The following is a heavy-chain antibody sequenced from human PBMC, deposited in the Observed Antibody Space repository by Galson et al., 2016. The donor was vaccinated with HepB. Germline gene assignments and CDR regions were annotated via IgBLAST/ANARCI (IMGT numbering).Heavy chain of an antibody. Sequence: SVKVSRKASGYDFTGYYMHWVRQAPGQGLEWMGWINPYSGGTIHAQKFQGRVTMTRDTSTSTVYLELSSLRSEDTAVYYCARASLWFGELFSDGMDVWGQGTTVTVSS. CDR3: ARASLWFGELFSDGMDV. CDR1: GYDFTGYY. D-gene: IGHD3-10*01. V-gene: IGHV1-2*02. CDR2: INPYSGGT. J-gene: IGHJ6*02.